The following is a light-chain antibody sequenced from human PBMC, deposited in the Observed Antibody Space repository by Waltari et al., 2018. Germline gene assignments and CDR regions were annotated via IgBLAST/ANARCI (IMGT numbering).Light chain of an antibody. CDR2: WAS. Sequence: DIVMTQSPDSLAVSLGERVTINCRSSPSLLYHFNNQNFLAWYQQKPGQPPKLLIYWASTREAGVPDRFSGSGSGTDFTLTISSLQAEDVAVYYCQQYYDTPQTFGQGTKVEVK. V-gene: IGKV4-1*01. J-gene: IGKJ1*01. CDR1: PSLLYHFNNQNF. CDR3: QQYYDTPQT.